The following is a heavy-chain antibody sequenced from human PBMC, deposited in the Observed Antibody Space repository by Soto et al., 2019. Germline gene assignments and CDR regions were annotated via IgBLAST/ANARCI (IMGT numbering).Heavy chain of an antibody. Sequence: GGSLRLSCAASGFTFSDYAMSWVRQGPGKELEWASGISGVGGSTYYPDSVKGRFTISRDNSKNTVYLQMNSLTAGDTALYYCAKATATGGGAFDICGQGTMVTVSS. J-gene: IGHJ3*02. D-gene: IGHD2-8*02. V-gene: IGHV3-23*01. CDR1: GFTFSDYA. CDR3: AKATATGGGAFDI. CDR2: ISGVGGST.